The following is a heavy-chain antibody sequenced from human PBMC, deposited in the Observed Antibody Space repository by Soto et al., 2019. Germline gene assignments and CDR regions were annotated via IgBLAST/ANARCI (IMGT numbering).Heavy chain of an antibody. CDR3: ARDSLEDIVVVVAANVWFDP. CDR2: ISSSSSTI. D-gene: IGHD2-15*01. V-gene: IGHV3-48*02. Sequence: GSLRLSCAASGFTFSSYSMNWVRQAPGKGLEWVSYISSSSSTIYYADSVKGRFTISRDNAKNSLYLQMNSLRDEDTAVYYCARDSLEDIVVVVAANVWFDPWGQGTLVTVSS. CDR1: GFTFSSYS. J-gene: IGHJ5*02.